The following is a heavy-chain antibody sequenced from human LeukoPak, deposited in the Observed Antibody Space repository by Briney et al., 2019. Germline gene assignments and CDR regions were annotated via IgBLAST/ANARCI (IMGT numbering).Heavy chain of an antibody. CDR2: IYYSGST. CDR3: ARVRSGYDYYYYMDV. Sequence: PSETLSLTCTVSGGSISTYYWNWIRQPPGKGLEWIGCIYYSGSTNYNPSLKSRVTISVDTSKNQFSLKLSSVTAADTAVYYCARVRSGYDYYYYMDVWGKGTTVTVSS. V-gene: IGHV4-59*01. CDR1: GGSISTYY. J-gene: IGHJ6*03. D-gene: IGHD3-3*01.